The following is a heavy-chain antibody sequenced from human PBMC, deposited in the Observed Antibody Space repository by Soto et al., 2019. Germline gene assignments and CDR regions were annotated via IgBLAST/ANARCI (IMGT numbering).Heavy chain of an antibody. CDR1: GFTFSSYW. V-gene: IGHV3-7*01. Sequence: GGSLRLSCAASGFTFSSYWMSWVRQAPGKGLEWVANIKQDGSEKYYVDSVKGRFTISRDNAKNSLYLQMNSLRAEDTAVYYCARRLPPLGEVVPAAIGAHWFDPWGQGTLVTVSS. CDR3: ARRLPPLGEVVPAAIGAHWFDP. J-gene: IGHJ5*02. CDR2: IKQDGSEK. D-gene: IGHD2-2*01.